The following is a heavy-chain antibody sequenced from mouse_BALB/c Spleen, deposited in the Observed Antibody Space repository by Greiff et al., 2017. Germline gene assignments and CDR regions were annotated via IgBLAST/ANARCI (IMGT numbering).Heavy chain of an antibody. J-gene: IGHJ4*01. CDR1: GFTFSSYA. Sequence: EVQVVESGGGLVKPGGSLKLSCAASGFTFSSYAMYWVRQTPEKRLEWVASISSGGSTYYPDSVKGRFTISRDNARNILYLQMSSLRSEDTAMYYCAREGDYDYLYAMDYWGQGTSVTVSS. D-gene: IGHD2-4*01. V-gene: IGHV5-6-5*01. CDR2: ISSGGST. CDR3: AREGDYDYLYAMDY.